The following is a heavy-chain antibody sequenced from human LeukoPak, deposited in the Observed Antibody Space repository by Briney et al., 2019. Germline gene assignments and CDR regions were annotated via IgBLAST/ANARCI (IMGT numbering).Heavy chain of an antibody. CDR3: ARIQSRIIAARPGNPAFDY. V-gene: IGHV1-18*01. CDR2: ISTYNDNT. D-gene: IGHD6-6*01. J-gene: IGHJ4*02. CDR1: RYTLTNYD. Sequence: SVNVSCKASRYTLTNYDISGVRQAPGQGLEWMGWISTYNDNTHYAQKLQGRVTMTTDTSTSTVYMELKSLRSDDTAVYYCARIQSRIIAARPGNPAFDYWGRGTLVTVSS.